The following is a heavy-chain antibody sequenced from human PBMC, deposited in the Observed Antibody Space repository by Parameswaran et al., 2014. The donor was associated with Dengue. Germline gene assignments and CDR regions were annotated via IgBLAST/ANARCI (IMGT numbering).Heavy chain of an antibody. Sequence: VRQAPGRAGVVSVIYSGGSTYYADSVKGRFTISRDNSKNTLYLQMNSLRAEDTAVYYCARWGYCSGGSCSIWDFDYWGQGTLVTVSS. D-gene: IGHD2-15*01. J-gene: IGHJ4*02. V-gene: IGHV3-53*01. CDR2: IYSGGST. CDR3: ARWGYCSGGSCSIWDFDY.